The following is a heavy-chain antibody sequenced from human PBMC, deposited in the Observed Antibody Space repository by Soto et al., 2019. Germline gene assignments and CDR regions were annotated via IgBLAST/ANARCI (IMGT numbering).Heavy chain of an antibody. V-gene: IGHV4-39*01. Sequence: SETLSLTCTVSGGSISSSSYYWGWIRQPPGKGLEWIGSIYYSGSTYYNPSLKSRVTISVDTSKNQFSLKLSSVTAADTAVYYCAIVPSGWYGNYYYYYGMDVWGQGTTVTVSS. CDR1: GGSISSSSYY. D-gene: IGHD6-19*01. J-gene: IGHJ6*02. CDR2: IYYSGST. CDR3: AIVPSGWYGNYYYYYGMDV.